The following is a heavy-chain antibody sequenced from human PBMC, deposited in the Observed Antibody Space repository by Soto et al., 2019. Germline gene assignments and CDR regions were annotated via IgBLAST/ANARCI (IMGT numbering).Heavy chain of an antibody. CDR3: ARSIVVVTALDY. D-gene: IGHD2-21*02. CDR1: GYTFTCYA. CDR2: INAGNGNT. Sequence: AEVCCKASGYTFTCYAMDWARQAPGQRLEWMGWINAGNGNTKYSQKFQGRVTITRDTSASTAYMELSSLRSEDTAVYYCARSIVVVTALDYWGQGTLVTVSS. V-gene: IGHV1-3*01. J-gene: IGHJ4*02.